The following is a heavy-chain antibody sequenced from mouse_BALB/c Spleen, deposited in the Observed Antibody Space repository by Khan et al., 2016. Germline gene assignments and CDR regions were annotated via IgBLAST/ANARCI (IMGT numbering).Heavy chain of an antibody. V-gene: IGHV1-7*01. CDR3: ARWAYYGNYLFAY. CDR2: INPSTGYT. D-gene: IGHD2-10*01. CDR1: GYTFTSYW. J-gene: IGHJ3*01. Sequence: VELVESGAELAKPGASVKMSCKASGYTFTSYWMHWVKQRPGQGLEWIGYINPSTGYTEYNQKFKDKATLTADKSSSTAYMQLSSLASADSAVYYCARWAYYGNYLFAYWGQGTLVTVSA.